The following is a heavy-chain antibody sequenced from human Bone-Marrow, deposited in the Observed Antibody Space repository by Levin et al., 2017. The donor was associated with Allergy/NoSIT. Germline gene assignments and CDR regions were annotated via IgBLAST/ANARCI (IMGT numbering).Heavy chain of an antibody. V-gene: IGHV3-23*01. Sequence: LSLTCAASGFPFSSYAMSWVRQAPGKGLEWVSAISGSGGSTYYADSVKGRFTISRDNSKNTLYLQMNSLRAEDTAVYYCAKDLLSDYYESSGYQYYFDYWGQGTLVTVSS. CDR3: AKDLLSDYYESSGYQYYFDY. J-gene: IGHJ4*02. CDR2: ISGSGGST. CDR1: GFPFSSYA. D-gene: IGHD3-22*01.